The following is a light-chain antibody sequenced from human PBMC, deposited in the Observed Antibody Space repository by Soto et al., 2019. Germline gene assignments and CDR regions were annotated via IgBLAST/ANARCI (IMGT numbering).Light chain of an antibody. CDR3: QQYGESLLT. Sequence: EIVLTQSPGTLPLSPGERATLSCRASQSVNSSYLAWYQRQPGQAPRLLIYGASSSATGIPDRLRGRGYGTDYSLTISRLEAEDVAIHCCQQYGESLLTFGVGTRVEMK. V-gene: IGKV3-20*01. CDR1: QSVNSSY. CDR2: GAS. J-gene: IGKJ4*01.